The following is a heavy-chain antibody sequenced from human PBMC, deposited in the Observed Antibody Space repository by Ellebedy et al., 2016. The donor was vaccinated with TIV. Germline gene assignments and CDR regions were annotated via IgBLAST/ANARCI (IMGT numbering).Heavy chain of an antibody. CDR1: GNSITSANFF. Sequence: MPSETLSLTCTVSGNSITSANFFWGWIRQPPGKGLEWIGSFYHAGTTHYNPSLKSRATISEDTSKNQFSLRLTSVTAPDTAVYYCARSRHYCSGGTCYPNWFDPWGQGTLVTVSS. D-gene: IGHD2-15*01. V-gene: IGHV4-39*01. CDR2: FYHAGTT. CDR3: ARSRHYCSGGTCYPNWFDP. J-gene: IGHJ5*02.